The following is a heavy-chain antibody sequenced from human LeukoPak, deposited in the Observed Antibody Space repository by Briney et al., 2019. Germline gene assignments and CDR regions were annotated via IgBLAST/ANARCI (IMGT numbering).Heavy chain of an antibody. J-gene: IGHJ4*02. CDR1: GITFSNAW. D-gene: IGHD4-23*01. V-gene: IGHV3-15*01. Sequence: GGSLRLSCVASGITFSNAWMSWVRQAPGKGLEWVGRIHSNPEGGTTDYASPVKGRFTISRDDSKNTLYLQMISLKIEDTAVYYCTTEGVXGGNSWGQGTLVTVSS. CDR3: TTEGVXGGNS. CDR2: IHSNPEGGTT.